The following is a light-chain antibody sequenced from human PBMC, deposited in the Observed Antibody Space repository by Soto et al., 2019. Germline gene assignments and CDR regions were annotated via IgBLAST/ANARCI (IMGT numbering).Light chain of an antibody. CDR3: AAWDDSLSGVV. Sequence: QSVLTQPASVSGSPGQSISVSCTGSSGDVGSYKYVSWYQQHPGKAPKLIIYEVNKRPSGVSDRFSGSKSGTSASLAISGLQSEDEADYYCAAWDDSLSGVVFGGGTQLTVL. J-gene: IGLJ2*01. CDR2: EVN. V-gene: IGLV2-14*01. CDR1: SGDVGSYKY.